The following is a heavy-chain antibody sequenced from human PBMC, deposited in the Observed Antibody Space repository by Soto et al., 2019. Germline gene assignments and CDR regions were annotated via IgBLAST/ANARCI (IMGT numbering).Heavy chain of an antibody. V-gene: IGHV3-23*01. D-gene: IGHD3-22*01. CDR2: ISGRGDST. CDR3: AKDLFQQYYDRSGGFDY. Sequence: SLRLSCGASGFTFTTCAMSWVRQAPGKGLEWVSAISGRGDSTYYADSVKGRFTISRDNSKNTLYLQMNSLGAEDTAVYYCAKDLFQQYYDRSGGFDYWGQGMLVTVSS. J-gene: IGHJ4*02. CDR1: GFTFTTCA.